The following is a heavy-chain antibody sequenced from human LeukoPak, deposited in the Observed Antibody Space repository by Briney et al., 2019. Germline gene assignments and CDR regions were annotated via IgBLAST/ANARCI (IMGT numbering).Heavy chain of an antibody. CDR1: GFTFTSYS. Sequence: GGSLRLSCAASGFTFTSYSMNWVRQAPGKGLEWVSTISGGGGSTYYADSVKGRFTISRDNSKNTLYLQVNSLRAEDTAVYYCAKGEKWDVTPFDYWGQGTLVTVSS. D-gene: IGHD1-26*01. CDR3: AKGEKWDVTPFDY. V-gene: IGHV3-23*01. J-gene: IGHJ4*02. CDR2: ISGGGGST.